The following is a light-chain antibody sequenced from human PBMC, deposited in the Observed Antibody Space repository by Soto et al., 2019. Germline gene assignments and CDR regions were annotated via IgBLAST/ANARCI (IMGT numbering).Light chain of an antibody. V-gene: IGLV2-14*03. Sequence: QSALAQPASVSGSPGQSITISCTGPRSDIGLYDYVAWFQQHHPGKAPKLLIYDVNNWASGVSDRFSGSKSGNTASLTISGLRAEDEADYYCTSFTSSSTFVFGTGTKVTVL. CDR3: TSFTSSSTFV. CDR2: DVN. CDR1: RSDIGLYDY. J-gene: IGLJ1*01.